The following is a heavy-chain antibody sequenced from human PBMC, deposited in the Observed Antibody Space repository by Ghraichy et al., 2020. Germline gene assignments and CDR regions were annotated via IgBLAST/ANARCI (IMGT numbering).Heavy chain of an antibody. D-gene: IGHD3-3*01. CDR1: GFTFSSYA. J-gene: IGHJ4*02. CDR2: ISGSGGST. Sequence: GGSLRLSCAASGFTFSSYAMSWVRQAPGKGLEWVSAISGSGGSTYYADSVKGRFTISRDNSKNTLYQQMNSLRAEDTAVYYCAKQADFLEWLLYYNYWGQGTLVTVSS. CDR3: AKQADFLEWLLYYNY. V-gene: IGHV3-23*01.